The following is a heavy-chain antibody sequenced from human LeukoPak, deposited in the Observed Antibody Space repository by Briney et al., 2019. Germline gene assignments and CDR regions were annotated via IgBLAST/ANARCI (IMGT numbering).Heavy chain of an antibody. CDR3: AGTGLYFDY. J-gene: IGHJ4*02. Sequence: SETLSLTCTVSGGSISSYYWSWIRQPPGKGLEWIGYIYYSGSTNYNPSLKSRVTISVDTSKNQFSLKLTSVTAADTALYYCAGTGLYFDYWGQGSLVSVSS. D-gene: IGHD7-27*01. V-gene: IGHV4-59*01. CDR2: IYYSGST. CDR1: GGSISSYY.